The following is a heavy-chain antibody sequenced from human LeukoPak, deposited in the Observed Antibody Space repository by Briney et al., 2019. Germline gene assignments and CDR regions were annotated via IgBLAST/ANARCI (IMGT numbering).Heavy chain of an antibody. CDR1: GFTFSSYA. Sequence: GGSLRLSCAASGFTFSSYAMSWVRQAPGKGLEWVSAISGSGGSTYYADSVKGRFTISRDNSKNTLYLQMNSLRAEDTAVYYCAAGGIVVITTSMDYWGQGTLVTVSS. J-gene: IGHJ4*02. V-gene: IGHV3-23*01. CDR3: AAGGIVVITTSMDY. D-gene: IGHD3-22*01. CDR2: ISGSGGST.